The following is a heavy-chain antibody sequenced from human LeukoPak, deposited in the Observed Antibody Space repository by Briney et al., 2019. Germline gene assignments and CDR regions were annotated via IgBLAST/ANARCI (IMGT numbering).Heavy chain of an antibody. D-gene: IGHD5-24*01. Sequence: SETLSLTRTVSGVSISSYYWSWIRQPPGKGLEWIGYIYYSGSTNYNPSLKSRVTISVDTSKNQCSLRLSSVTAADTAVYYCARRINYFDYWGQGTLVTVSS. V-gene: IGHV4-59*01. CDR1: GVSISSYY. CDR2: IYYSGST. J-gene: IGHJ4*02. CDR3: ARRINYFDY.